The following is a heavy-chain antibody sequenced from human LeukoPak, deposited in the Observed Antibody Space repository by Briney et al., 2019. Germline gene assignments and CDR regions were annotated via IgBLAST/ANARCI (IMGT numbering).Heavy chain of an antibody. CDR2: INSEGSSS. CDR1: GFTFRSYC. Sequence: GGPLRLLCTASGFTFRSYCMHWARQVPGKGPVGVSRINSEGSSSRFADSVKGRFTISRDNAKNTLYLQMNSLRAEDTAVYYCVRGDNAADYGYYYGLDVWGRGTTVTVS. CDR3: VRGDNAADYGYYYGLDV. J-gene: IGHJ6*02. V-gene: IGHV3-74*01. D-gene: IGHD4-17*01.